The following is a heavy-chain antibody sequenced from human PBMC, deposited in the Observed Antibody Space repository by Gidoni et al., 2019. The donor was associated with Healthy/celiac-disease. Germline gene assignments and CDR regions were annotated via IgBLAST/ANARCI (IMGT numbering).Heavy chain of an antibody. Sequence: QVQLQPWGAGLLKPSETLSLTCAVYGGSFSGYYWSWIRQPPGKGLEWIGEINHSGSTNYNPSLKSRVTISVDTSKNQFSLKLSSVTAADTAVYYCATYNWNYVRDYWGQGTLVTVSS. CDR3: ATYNWNYVRDY. CDR1: GGSFSGYY. CDR2: INHSGST. J-gene: IGHJ4*02. V-gene: IGHV4-34*01. D-gene: IGHD1-7*01.